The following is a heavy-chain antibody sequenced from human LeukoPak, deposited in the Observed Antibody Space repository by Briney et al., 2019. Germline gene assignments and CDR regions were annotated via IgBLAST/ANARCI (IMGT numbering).Heavy chain of an antibody. V-gene: IGHV4-59*01. CDR1: GDSISSYY. D-gene: IGHD6-19*01. CDR2: IYYSGST. CDR3: ARVAPRSGWYYYYGMDV. Sequence: SETLSLTCTVSGDSISSYYWSWIRQPPGKGLEWIGYIYYSGSTNYNPSLKSRVTISVDTSKNQFTLKLSSVTAADTAVYYCARVAPRSGWYYYYGMDVWGQGTTVTVSS. J-gene: IGHJ6*02.